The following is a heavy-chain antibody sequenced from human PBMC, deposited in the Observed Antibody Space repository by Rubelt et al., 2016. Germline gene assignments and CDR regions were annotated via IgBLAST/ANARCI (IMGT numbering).Heavy chain of an antibody. Sequence: QVQLGQSEAEVKKPGASVKVSCKASGYTFTYCSLHWLQQAPGQGLERMRWITRYNGKTNYAKKFQGRVTITRDMSLRTAYIELSSLRSEDSAVYYWARSASIAGDWGQGTLVTVSS. V-gene: IGHV1-68*02. J-gene: IGHJ4*02. CDR1: GYTFTYCS. CDR2: ITRYNGKT. CDR3: ARSASIAGD. D-gene: IGHD6-6*01.